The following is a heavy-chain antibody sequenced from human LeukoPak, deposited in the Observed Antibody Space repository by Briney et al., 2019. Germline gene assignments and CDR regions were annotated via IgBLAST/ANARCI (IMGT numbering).Heavy chain of an antibody. J-gene: IGHJ4*02. CDR3: GSLLY. CDR1: GGPISSSNW. Sequence: SGTVPLTCAVSGGPISSSNWRSWVRQPPGNGLEWVGVIYHSGRANYNPSAKSRVTITVDQSKNQLSLQLRSVTAADTAVYYCGSLLYWGRGTLVTVSS. CDR2: IYHSGRA. V-gene: IGHV4-4*02.